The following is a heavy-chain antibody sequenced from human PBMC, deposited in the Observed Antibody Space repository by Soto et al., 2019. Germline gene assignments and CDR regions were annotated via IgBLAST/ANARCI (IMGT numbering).Heavy chain of an antibody. D-gene: IGHD2-15*01. CDR2: IIPIFGTA. Sequence: ASVKVSCKASGGTFSSYAISWVRQAPGQGLEWMGGIIPIFGTANYAQKFQGRVTITADESTSTAYMELSSLRSEDTAVYYCARDPLVGNWFDPWGQGTLVTVSS. CDR3: ARDPLVGNWFDP. V-gene: IGHV1-69*13. J-gene: IGHJ5*02. CDR1: GGTFSSYA.